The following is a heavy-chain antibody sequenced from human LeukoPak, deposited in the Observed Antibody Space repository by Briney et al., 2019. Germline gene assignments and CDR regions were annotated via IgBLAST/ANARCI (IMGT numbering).Heavy chain of an antibody. CDR3: ARDLAYGDDGL. J-gene: IGHJ4*02. V-gene: IGHV3-21*01. CDR1: GFTLSNYS. CDR2: ISSSSSYI. Sequence: TGGSLRLSCAASGFTLSNYSMNWVRQAPGKGLEWVAFISSSSSYIFYADSLKGRFTISIDNAKNSLYLQMNSLRADDTAVYYCARDLAYGDDGLWGQGTLVTVSS. D-gene: IGHD4-17*01.